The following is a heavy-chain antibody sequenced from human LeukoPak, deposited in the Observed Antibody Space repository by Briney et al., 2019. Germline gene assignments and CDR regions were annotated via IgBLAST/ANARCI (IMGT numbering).Heavy chain of an antibody. D-gene: IGHD2-15*01. CDR1: GFSFSTYS. J-gene: IGHJ5*02. Sequence: RGSLRLSCAASGFSFSTYSMSWVRPAPRGGLEWGSNIRSNGRATDSTDSVKGRFTISRDNSKNTLYLEMNSLRAEDTAVYYCAKGGYTTCFDPWGQGTLVTVSS. CDR2: IRSNGRAT. V-gene: IGHV3-48*01. CDR3: AKGGYTTCFDP.